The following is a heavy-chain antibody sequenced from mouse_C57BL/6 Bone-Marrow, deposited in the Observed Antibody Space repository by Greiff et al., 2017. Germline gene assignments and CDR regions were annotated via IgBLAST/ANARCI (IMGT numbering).Heavy chain of an antibody. J-gene: IGHJ3*01. D-gene: IGHD2-2*01. Sequence: QVQLQQPGAELVMPGASVKLSCKASGYTFTSYWMHWVKQRPGQGLEWIGEIDPSDSYPNYTPNFKGKSTLPVDKSSSTAYMQLSSLTSEDSAVYYCARRGVTAPLAYWGQGTLVTVSA. CDR2: IDPSDSYP. V-gene: IGHV1-69*01. CDR1: GYTFTSYW. CDR3: ARRGVTAPLAY.